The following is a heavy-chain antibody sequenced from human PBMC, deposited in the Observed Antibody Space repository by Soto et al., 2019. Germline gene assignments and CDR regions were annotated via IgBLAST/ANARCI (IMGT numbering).Heavy chain of an antibody. Sequence: GGSLRLSCAASGFTFSSYSIHWVRQAPEKGQEWVSFIGISIFTIYYADFLKGRFTISRDIAKNSLFLQMNSLRAEDTVVYYCARALQTYTSGPLGFWGQGTRVTVSS. CDR3: ARALQTYTSGPLGF. CDR2: IGISIFTI. J-gene: IGHJ4*02. D-gene: IGHD6-19*01. CDR1: GFTFSSYS. V-gene: IGHV3-48*01.